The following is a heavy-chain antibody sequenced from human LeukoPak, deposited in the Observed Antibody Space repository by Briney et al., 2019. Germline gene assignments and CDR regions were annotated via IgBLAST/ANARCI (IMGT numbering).Heavy chain of an antibody. CDR2: ITASGGNT. CDR1: GFTFSSYA. D-gene: IGHD5-18*01. CDR3: AKGNGYSYGRYYFDY. V-gene: IGHV3-23*01. J-gene: IGHJ4*02. Sequence: GGSLRLSCAASGFTFSSYAMGWVRQAPGKGLEWVTAITASGGNTYYADSVKGRFTISRDNSKNTLYLQVNSLRAEDTAVYYCAKGNGYSYGRYYFDYWGQGTLVTVSS.